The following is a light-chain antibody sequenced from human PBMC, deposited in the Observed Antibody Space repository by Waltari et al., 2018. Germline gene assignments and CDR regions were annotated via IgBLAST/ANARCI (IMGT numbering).Light chain of an antibody. J-gene: IGLJ3*02. CDR2: EVS. CDR1: SRAS. V-gene: IGLV2-8*01. Sequence: QSALTQPPSASGSPGQSVTISCTGTSRASASWFKHNPGKAPKLVIYEVSKRPPGVPDRFSGSKSGNTASLTVSGLQADDEAHYYCSSYADNTLVFGGGTKLTVL. CDR3: SSYADNTLV.